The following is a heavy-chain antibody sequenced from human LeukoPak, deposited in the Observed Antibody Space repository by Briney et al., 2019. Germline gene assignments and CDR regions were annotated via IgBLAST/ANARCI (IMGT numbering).Heavy chain of an antibody. J-gene: IGHJ4*02. CDR1: GFTFSSYG. CDR3: VKSGTWADFDS. Sequence: GGSLRLSCSAPGFTFSSYGMHWVRQAPGKGLEYVSGISNKGGSTYYADSVKGRFTISRDNSKSTLHLQMSSLRADDTAVYYCVKSGTWADFDSWGQGTLVTVSS. CDR2: ISNKGGST. V-gene: IGHV3-64D*09. D-gene: IGHD1-26*01.